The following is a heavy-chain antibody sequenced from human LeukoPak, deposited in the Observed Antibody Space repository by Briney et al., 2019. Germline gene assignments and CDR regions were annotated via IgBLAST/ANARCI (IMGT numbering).Heavy chain of an antibody. CDR2: ISYDGSNK. D-gene: IGHD3-3*01. CDR3: AKGRIENDFWSGYGPD. CDR1: GFTFSSYG. J-gene: IGHJ4*02. V-gene: IGHV3-30*18. Sequence: GGSLRLSCASSGFTFSSYGMHWVRQAPGKGLEWVAVISYDGSNKYYADSVKGRFTISRDNSKNTLYPQMNSLRAEDTAVYYCAKGRIENDFWSGYGPDWGQGTLVTVSS.